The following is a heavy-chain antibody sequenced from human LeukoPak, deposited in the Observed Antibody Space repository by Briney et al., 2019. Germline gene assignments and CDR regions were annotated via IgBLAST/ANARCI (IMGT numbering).Heavy chain of an antibody. J-gene: IGHJ4*02. CDR2: ISAYNGNT. D-gene: IGHD3-22*01. CDR1: GYTFTSYG. V-gene: IGHV1-18*01. Sequence: EASVKVSCKASGYTFTSYGISWVRQAPGQRLEWMGWISAYNGNTNYAQKLQGRVTMTTDTSTSTAYMELRSLRSDDTAVYYCARARYYDSSGYYTRDFDYWGQGTLVTVSS. CDR3: ARARYYDSSGYYTRDFDY.